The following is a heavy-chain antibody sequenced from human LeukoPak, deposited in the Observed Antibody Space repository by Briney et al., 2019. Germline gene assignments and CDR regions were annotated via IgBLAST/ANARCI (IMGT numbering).Heavy chain of an antibody. D-gene: IGHD3-22*01. CDR3: ARSRITMIVVVLGDAFDI. J-gene: IGHJ3*02. V-gene: IGHV4-39*01. CDR2: IYYSGST. Sequence: SETLSLTCTVSGGSISSSDYYWAWIRQPPGKGLEWIGSIYYSGSTYYNPSLKSRVTISVDTSKNQFSLKLSSVTAADTAVYYCARSRITMIVVVLGDAFDIWGQGTMVTVSS. CDR1: GGSISSSDYY.